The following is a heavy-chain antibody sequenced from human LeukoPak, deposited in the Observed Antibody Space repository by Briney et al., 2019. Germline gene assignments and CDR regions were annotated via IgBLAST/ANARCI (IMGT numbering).Heavy chain of an antibody. J-gene: IGHJ4*02. Sequence: PGGSLRLSCAASRFSFSSYGMHWVRQAPGKGLDWVAYIQYDGSNEQYADSVKGRFSISRDSSKNTLYLQMNSLRAEDTAVYYCARDPSAGSYYDSSGFDYWGQGTLVTVSS. CDR1: RFSFSSYG. CDR2: IQYDGSNE. V-gene: IGHV3-30*02. D-gene: IGHD3-22*01. CDR3: ARDPSAGSYYDSSGFDY.